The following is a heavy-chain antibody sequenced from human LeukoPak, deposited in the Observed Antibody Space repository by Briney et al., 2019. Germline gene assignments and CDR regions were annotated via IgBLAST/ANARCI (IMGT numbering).Heavy chain of an antibody. CDR1: EFTFSSYN. Sequence: GGSLRLSCTASEFTFSSYNMHWVRQAPGKGLEWVSAISGSGGSTYYADSVKGRFTISRDNSKNTLYLQMNSLRAEDTAVYYCARGHSGWYDYWGQGTLVTVSS. D-gene: IGHD6-19*01. CDR2: ISGSGGST. J-gene: IGHJ4*02. CDR3: ARGHSGWYDY. V-gene: IGHV3-23*01.